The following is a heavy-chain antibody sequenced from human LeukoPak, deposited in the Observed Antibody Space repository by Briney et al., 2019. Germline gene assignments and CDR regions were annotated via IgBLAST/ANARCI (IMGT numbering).Heavy chain of an antibody. CDR3: ARQGLTTDYYYYGMDV. CDR1: GGSISSSSYY. Sequence: SETLSLTYTVSGGSISSSSYYWGWIRQPPGTALEWIGSIYYSGSTYYNPSLKSRVTISVDTSKNQFSLKLSSVTAADTAVYYCARQGLTTDYYYYGMDVWGQGTTVTVSS. V-gene: IGHV4-39*01. J-gene: IGHJ6*02. D-gene: IGHD1-1*01. CDR2: IYYSGST.